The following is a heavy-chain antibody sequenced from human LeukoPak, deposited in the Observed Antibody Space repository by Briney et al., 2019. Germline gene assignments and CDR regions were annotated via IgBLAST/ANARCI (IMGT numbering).Heavy chain of an antibody. V-gene: IGHV3-7*01. J-gene: IGHJ4*02. CDR1: GFTFSSYW. CDR3: ARGGRWLQLPYYFDY. D-gene: IGHD5-24*01. Sequence: GGSLRLSCAASGFTFSSYWMSWVRQAPGKGLEWVANIKQDGSEKYYVDSVKGRFTISRDNAKNSLYLQMNSLRAEDTAVYYCARGGRWLQLPYYFDYWGQGTLVTVSS. CDR2: IKQDGSEK.